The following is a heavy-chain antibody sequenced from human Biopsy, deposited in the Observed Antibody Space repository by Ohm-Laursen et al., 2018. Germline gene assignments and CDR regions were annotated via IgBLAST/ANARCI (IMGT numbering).Heavy chain of an antibody. CDR3: ARTPGKAVAGRFLDL. V-gene: IGHV4-4*07. CDR1: GGSTNDYF. Sequence: SLTCSVSGGSTNDYFWSWIRQPAGETLEWIGRIYSSGGSSYNPSLKSRISMSMDTSNNQFSLTLTSVTAADTAVYYCARTPGKAVAGRFLDLWGRGTLVTVSS. J-gene: IGHJ2*01. D-gene: IGHD6-19*01. CDR2: IYSSGGS.